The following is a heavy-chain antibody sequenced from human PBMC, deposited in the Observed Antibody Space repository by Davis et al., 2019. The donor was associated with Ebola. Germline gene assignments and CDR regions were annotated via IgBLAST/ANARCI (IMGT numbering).Heavy chain of an antibody. D-gene: IGHD2-2*01. J-gene: IGHJ5*02. V-gene: IGHV3-30*03. CDR2: ISYDGSNK. Sequence: GESLKISCAASGFTFSSYGMHWVRQAPGKGLEWVTVISYDGSNKYYADSVKGRFTISRDNSKNTLYLQMISLRAEDTAVYYCARASAGTSCYGSWGQGTLVTVSS. CDR3: ARASAGTSCYGS. CDR1: GFTFSSYG.